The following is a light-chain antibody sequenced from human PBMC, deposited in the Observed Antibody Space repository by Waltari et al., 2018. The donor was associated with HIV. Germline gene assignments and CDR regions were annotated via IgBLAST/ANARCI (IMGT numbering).Light chain of an antibody. CDR2: RDN. CDR3: QVRDSSTVV. Sequence: SYELTQPLSVSVALGQTATITCGGNNIGRKHVCWYQQKPGQAPVLIIYRDNTRPSGIPERFSGSNSGNTATLIISRAQAGDEADYYCQVRDSSTVVFGGGTNLTVL. V-gene: IGLV3-9*01. J-gene: IGLJ2*01. CDR1: NIGRKH.